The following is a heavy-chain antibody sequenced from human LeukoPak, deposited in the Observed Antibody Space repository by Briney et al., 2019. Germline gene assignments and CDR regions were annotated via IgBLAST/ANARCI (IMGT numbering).Heavy chain of an antibody. J-gene: IGHJ2*01. V-gene: IGHV4-39*01. CDR1: SDSISSNDYY. Sequence: SDPLSLTCTLSSDSISSNDYYWRSIRQSPGKGLEWIGRIHYSGSSYFNPSLKSRVTISVDTSKNQFSLKLTSVAASDTAGYYCARIDCTGGTCYRYFDLWGRGTLVTVSS. CDR3: ARIDCTGGTCYRYFDL. D-gene: IGHD2-15*01. CDR2: IHYSGSS.